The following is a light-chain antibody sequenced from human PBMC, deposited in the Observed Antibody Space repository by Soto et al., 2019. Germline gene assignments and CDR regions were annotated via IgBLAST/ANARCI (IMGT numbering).Light chain of an antibody. CDR2: DNS. J-gene: IGLJ1*01. V-gene: IGLV1-40*01. CDR1: SSNIGAGYD. CDR3: QSYDSRLSAPYV. Sequence: QSVLTQPPSVSGAPGQRVTISCTESSSNIGAGYDVHWYQQLPGTAPKLLIYDNSNRPSGVPDRFSGSNSGTSASLAITGLQAEDEADYYCQSYDSRLSAPYVFGTGTKVTVL.